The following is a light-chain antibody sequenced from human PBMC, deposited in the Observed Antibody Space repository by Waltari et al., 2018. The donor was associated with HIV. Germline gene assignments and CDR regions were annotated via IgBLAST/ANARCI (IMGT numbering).Light chain of an antibody. CDR3: QLWDNYSDHYV. J-gene: IGLJ1*01. Sequence: SYVVTQPPSVSVAPGETARVTCAGSNIGSKSVHWYQKRSGQAPRMFIFQATHRPSGISERFSGSNSGNTATLSITRVAAGDEADYYCQLWDNYSDHYVFGPGTKVTVL. CDR2: QAT. CDR1: NIGSKS. V-gene: IGLV3-21*02.